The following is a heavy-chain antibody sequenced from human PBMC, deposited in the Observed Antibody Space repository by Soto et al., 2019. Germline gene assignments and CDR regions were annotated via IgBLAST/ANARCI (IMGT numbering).Heavy chain of an antibody. J-gene: IGHJ6*02. CDR1: GYTFTTYY. D-gene: IGHD5-18*01. Sequence: QVQLVQSGAEVKKPGASVKVSCETSGYTFTTYYMHWVRRAPGQGLEWMGMINPSGGSTSYAQKFQGRVTMTRDTSTRTIYMELSSLRRDDTAIYYWARRAYNYANMDVWGQGTTVTVSS. CDR2: INPSGGST. CDR3: ARRAYNYANMDV. V-gene: IGHV1-46*01.